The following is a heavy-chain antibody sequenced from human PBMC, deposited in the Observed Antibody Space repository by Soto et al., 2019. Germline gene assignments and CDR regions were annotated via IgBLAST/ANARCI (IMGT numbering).Heavy chain of an antibody. CDR3: ARQWGKRITIFGVAQKYNWFDP. V-gene: IGHV4-39*01. Sequence: SETLSLTCTVSGGSISSSSYYWGWIRQPPGKGMERIGSIYYSGSTYYNPSLKSRVTISVDTSKNQFSLKLSSVTAADTAVYYCARQWGKRITIFGVAQKYNWFDPWGQGTLVTVSS. CDR1: GGSISSSSYY. CDR2: IYYSGST. D-gene: IGHD3-3*01. J-gene: IGHJ5*02.